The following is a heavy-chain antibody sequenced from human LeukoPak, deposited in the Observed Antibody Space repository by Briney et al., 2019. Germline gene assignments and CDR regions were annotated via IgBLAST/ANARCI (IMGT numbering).Heavy chain of an antibody. J-gene: IGHJ4*02. Sequence: GGSLRLSCAASGFSFSNYWMRWVRQAPGKGPIWVSRIRSDGGDTNYADSVKGRFTISRDNARNTVYLQMSSLRVEDTAVYYCARDLIAGSGSLDYWGRGILVTVSS. V-gene: IGHV3-74*01. CDR2: IRSDGGDT. D-gene: IGHD3-10*01. CDR3: ARDLIAGSGSLDY. CDR1: GFSFSNYW.